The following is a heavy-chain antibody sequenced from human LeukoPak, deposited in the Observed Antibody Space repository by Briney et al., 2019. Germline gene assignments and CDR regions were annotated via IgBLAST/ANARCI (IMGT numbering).Heavy chain of an antibody. J-gene: IGHJ6*03. CDR1: GYTLTELS. V-gene: IGHV1-24*01. CDR3: AREHSSSWYESLDYYYYYMDV. CDR2: FDPEDGET. Sequence: ASVKVSCKVSGYTLTELSMHWVRQAPGKGLEWMGGFDPEDGETIYAQKFQGRVTMTEDTSTDTAYMELRSLRSDDTAVYYCAREHSSSWYESLDYYYYYMDVWGKGTTVTVSS. D-gene: IGHD6-13*01.